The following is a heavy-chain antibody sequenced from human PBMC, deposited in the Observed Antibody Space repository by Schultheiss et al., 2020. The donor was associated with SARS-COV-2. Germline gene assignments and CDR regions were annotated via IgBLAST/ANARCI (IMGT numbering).Heavy chain of an antibody. CDR2: ISYDGSNK. CDR3: AREVDAVPDY. CDR1: GFTFSSYA. D-gene: IGHD2-2*01. Sequence: GGSLRLSCAASGFTFSSYAMHWVRQAPGKGLEWVAVISYDGSNKYYADSVKGRFTISRDNAKNSLYLQMNSLRAEDTAVYYCAREVDAVPDYWGQGTLVTVSS. V-gene: IGHV3-30*04. J-gene: IGHJ4*02.